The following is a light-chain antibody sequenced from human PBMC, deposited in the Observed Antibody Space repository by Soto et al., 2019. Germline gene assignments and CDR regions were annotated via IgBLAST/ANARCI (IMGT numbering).Light chain of an antibody. CDR3: QKYNSALFT. J-gene: IGKJ3*01. V-gene: IGKV1-27*01. Sequence: DIQMTQSPSSLSASVGDRVTITCRASQGLSNFLAWFQQKPGKVPKLLIYAASTLQSGVPSRFSGSGSGTDFTLTISSLQPEDVATYYCQKYNSALFTFGPGTKVDIK. CDR1: QGLSNF. CDR2: AAS.